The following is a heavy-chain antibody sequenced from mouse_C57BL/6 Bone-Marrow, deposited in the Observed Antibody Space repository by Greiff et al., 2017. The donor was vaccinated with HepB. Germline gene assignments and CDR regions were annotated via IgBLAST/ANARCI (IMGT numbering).Heavy chain of an antibody. Sequence: EASGVDFSRYWMSWVRRAPGKGLEWIGEINPDSSTINYAPSLKDKFIISRDNAKNTLYLQMSKVRSEDTALYYCAKSMVTTEAYWGQGTLVTVSA. D-gene: IGHD2-2*01. CDR3: AKSMVTTEAY. CDR1: GVDFSRYW. V-gene: IGHV4-1*01. CDR2: INPDSSTI. J-gene: IGHJ3*01.